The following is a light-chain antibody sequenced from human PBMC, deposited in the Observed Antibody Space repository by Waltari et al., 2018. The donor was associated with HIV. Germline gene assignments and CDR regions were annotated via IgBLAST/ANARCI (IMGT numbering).Light chain of an antibody. Sequence: QSVLTQPPSASGTPGQRATISCSGSSSNIGSNYVYWYQQLPGTAPKLLIFYNNRRPSGVPDRFSGSKSGTSASLAISGLRSEDEADYYCATWDDSLSGWVFGGGTKLTVL. CDR1: SSNIGSNY. J-gene: IGLJ3*02. CDR3: ATWDDSLSGWV. CDR2: YNN. V-gene: IGLV1-47*01.